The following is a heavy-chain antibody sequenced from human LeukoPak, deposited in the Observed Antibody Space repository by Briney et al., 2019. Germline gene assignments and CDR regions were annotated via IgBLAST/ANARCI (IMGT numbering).Heavy chain of an antibody. J-gene: IGHJ5*02. Sequence: SETLSLTCTSGGSISSSSYYWGWIRQPPGKGLEWIGTIYYSGSTYYNPSLKSRVTISVDTSKNQFSLKLSSVTAADTAVYYCARLDYDFWSGHYNWFDPWGQGTLVTVSS. CDR2: IYYSGST. CDR1: GGSISSSSYY. CDR3: ARLDYDFWSGHYNWFDP. V-gene: IGHV4-39*01. D-gene: IGHD3-3*01.